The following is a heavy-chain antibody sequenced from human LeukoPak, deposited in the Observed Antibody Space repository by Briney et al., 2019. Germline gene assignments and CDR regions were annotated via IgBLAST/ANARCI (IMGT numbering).Heavy chain of an antibody. J-gene: IGHJ4*02. CDR1: GFTFSTYA. CDR2: ISGSGDTT. V-gene: IGHV3-23*01. CDR3: AREAVAGIDY. Sequence: GGSLRLASAASGFTFSTYAMSWVRQAPGKGREWVSAISGSGDTTFYADSVKGRFTISRDNAKNSLYLQMNSLRAEDTAVYYCAREAVAGIDYWGQGTLVTVSS. D-gene: IGHD6-19*01.